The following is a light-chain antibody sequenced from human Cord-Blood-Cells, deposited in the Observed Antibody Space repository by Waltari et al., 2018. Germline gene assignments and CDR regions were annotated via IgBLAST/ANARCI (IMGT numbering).Light chain of an antibody. V-gene: IGKV3-11*01. CDR1: QSVSGY. J-gene: IGKJ4*01. Sequence: EIVLTQSPATLSVSPGERATLSCRASQSVSGYLAWYQQKPGQAPSLHIYDASNRATGIPARFSGSGSGTDFTLTISSLEPEDFAVYYCQQRSNWPLTFGGGTKVEIK. CDR3: QQRSNWPLT. CDR2: DAS.